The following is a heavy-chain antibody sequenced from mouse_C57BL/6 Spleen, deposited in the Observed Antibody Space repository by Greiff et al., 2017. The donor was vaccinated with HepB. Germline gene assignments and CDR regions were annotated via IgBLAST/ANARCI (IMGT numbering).Heavy chain of an antibody. CDR2: IHPNSGST. D-gene: IGHD1-1*01. CDR3: ASHYGSRHDWYFDV. V-gene: IGHV1-64*01. Sequence: QVQLQQPGAELVKPGASVKLSCKASGYTFTSYWMHWVKQRPGQGLEWIGMIHPNSGSTNYNEKFKSKATLTVDKSSSTAYMQLSSLTSEDSAVYYCASHYGSRHDWYFDVWGTGTTVTVSS. J-gene: IGHJ1*03. CDR1: GYTFTSYW.